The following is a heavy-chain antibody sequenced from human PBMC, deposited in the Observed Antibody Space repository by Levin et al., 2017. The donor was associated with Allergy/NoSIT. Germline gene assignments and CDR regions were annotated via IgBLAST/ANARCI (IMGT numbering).Heavy chain of an antibody. CDR1: GFTFSSYE. CDR3: ARVHRWLQIDY. CDR2: ISSSGSTI. J-gene: IGHJ4*02. V-gene: IGHV3-48*03. D-gene: IGHD5-24*01. Sequence: GGSLRLSCAASGFTFSSYEMNWVRQAPGKGLEWVSYISSSGSTIYYADSVKGRFTISRDNAKNSLYLQMNSLRAEDTAVYYCARVHRWLQIDYWGQGTLVTVSS.